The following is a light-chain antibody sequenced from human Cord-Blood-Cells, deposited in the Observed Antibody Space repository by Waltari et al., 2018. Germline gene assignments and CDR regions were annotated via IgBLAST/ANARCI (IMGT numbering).Light chain of an antibody. Sequence: DIQMTQSPSSLSASVGDSVTITGRASQGIISYLHWYQQKPGKAPKLLIYAASSLQSGVPSRFSGSGSGTAFTLTISSLQPEDFAAYYCHQSYSTPYTFGQGTKLEIK. V-gene: IGKV1-39*01. CDR1: QGIISY. CDR2: AAS. CDR3: HQSYSTPYT. J-gene: IGKJ2*01.